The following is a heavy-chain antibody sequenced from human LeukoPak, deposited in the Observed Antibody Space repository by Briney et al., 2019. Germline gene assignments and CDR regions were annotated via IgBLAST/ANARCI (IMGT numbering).Heavy chain of an antibody. CDR2: IGHGGSI. D-gene: IGHD1-26*01. CDR1: GGSFNLYS. V-gene: IGHV4-34*01. J-gene: IGHJ6*03. Sequence: SETLSLTCTVSGGSFNLYSWNWIRQPPGKGLEWIAEIGHGGSINFNPSLKSRGTVSLDTSKNQFSLSLSSVTAADTAVYYCASRETFSFYYMDVWGNGTTVTVSS. CDR3: ASRETFSFYYMDV.